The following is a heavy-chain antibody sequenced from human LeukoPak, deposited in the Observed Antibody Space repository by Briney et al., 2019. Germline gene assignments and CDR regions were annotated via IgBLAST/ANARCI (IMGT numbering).Heavy chain of an antibody. CDR1: GGSISSYY. D-gene: IGHD1-7*01. CDR2: IYTSGST. J-gene: IGHJ6*03. V-gene: IGHV4-4*09. Sequence: SETLSLTCTVSGGSISSYYWSWIRQPPGKGPEWIGYIYTSGSTNYNPSLKSRVTISVDTSKNQFSLKLSSVTAADTAVYYCARHYGTRSYYYMDVWGKGTTVTVSS. CDR3: ARHYGTRSYYYMDV.